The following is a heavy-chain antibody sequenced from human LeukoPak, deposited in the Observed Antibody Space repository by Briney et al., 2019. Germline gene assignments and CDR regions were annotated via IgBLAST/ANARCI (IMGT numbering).Heavy chain of an antibody. D-gene: IGHD6-13*01. Sequence: PGGSLRLSCAASGFTFSSYCMHWFRQAPGKGLVWVSRITSDGSSTSYADSVKGRFTISRDNAKNTLYLQMTSMRAEDTAVYYCARDGVAAAANDAFDIWGQGTMVTVSS. CDR1: GFTFSSYC. V-gene: IGHV3-74*01. J-gene: IGHJ3*02. CDR3: ARDGVAAAANDAFDI. CDR2: ITSDGSST.